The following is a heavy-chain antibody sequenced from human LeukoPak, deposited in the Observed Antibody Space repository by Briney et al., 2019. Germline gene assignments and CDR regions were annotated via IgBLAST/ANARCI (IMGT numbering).Heavy chain of an antibody. J-gene: IGHJ4*02. CDR3: AKDLAYSSYYFDY. CDR2: ISYDGSNK. CDR1: GVTPSTYG. Sequence: SPAPSGVTPSTYGMTGAGQAPPQGRGWMAVISYDGSNKYYADSVKGRFTISRDNSKNTLYLQMNSLRAEDTAVYYCAKDLAYSSYYFDYWGQGTLVTVSS. V-gene: IGHV3-30*18. D-gene: IGHD6-19*01.